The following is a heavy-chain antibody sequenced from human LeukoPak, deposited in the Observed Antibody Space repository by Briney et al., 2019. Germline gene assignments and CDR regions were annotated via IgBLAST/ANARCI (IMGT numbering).Heavy chain of an antibody. CDR3: ARIQLYHGDFDS. V-gene: IGHV3-7*01. J-gene: IGHJ4*02. CDR2: IRDDGRAE. D-gene: IGHD1-1*01. Sequence: GGSLRLSCAVSGFSFNNYWMTWVRQAPGKGLEWVASIRDDGRAEYYVDSVKGRFSISRDDAKNSLSLQMNSLRVEDTATYYCARIQLYHGDFDSWGQGTLVTVSS. CDR1: GFSFNNYW.